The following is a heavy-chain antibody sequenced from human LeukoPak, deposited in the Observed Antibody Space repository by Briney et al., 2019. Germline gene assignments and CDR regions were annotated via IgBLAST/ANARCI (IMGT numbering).Heavy chain of an antibody. CDR2: IRGNGEI. J-gene: IGHJ4*02. D-gene: IGHD3-16*01. CDR3: AKASWVSSTDAVR. CDR1: GLSFSSFA. V-gene: IGHV3-23*01. Sequence: GGSLRLSCAASGLSFSSFAMIWVRQGPARGLEWVSSIRGNGEILYGDSVQGRFTLSSDSSRNTVYFQLNNLRVEDTAIYYCAKASWVSSTDAVRWGQGTLVTVSS.